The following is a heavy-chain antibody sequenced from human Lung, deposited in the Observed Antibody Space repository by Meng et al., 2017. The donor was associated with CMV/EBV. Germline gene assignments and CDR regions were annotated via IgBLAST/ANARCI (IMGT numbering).Heavy chain of an antibody. Sequence: SXKISXAASRFTFSAYEMNWVRQAPGKGLEWVSYIGGSGGPINYADSVRGRFTISRNNARNSLYLQMNSLRAEDTAVYYCARGGYDYVWGSRDDWGQGTXVNGYS. V-gene: IGHV3-48*03. CDR3: ARGGYDYVWGSRDD. D-gene: IGHD3-16*01. J-gene: IGHJ4*02. CDR1: RFTFSAYE. CDR2: IGGSGGPI.